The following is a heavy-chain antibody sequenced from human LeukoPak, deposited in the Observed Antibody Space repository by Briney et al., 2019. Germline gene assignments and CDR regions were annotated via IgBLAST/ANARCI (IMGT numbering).Heavy chain of an antibody. CDR2: IYTSGST. J-gene: IGHJ4*02. CDR3: ARDNGDYLDY. D-gene: IGHD4-17*01. V-gene: IGHV4-61*02. CDR1: GGSISSGSYY. Sequence: PSQTLSLTCTVSGGSISSGSYYWSWIRQPAGKGLEWIGRIYTSGSTNYNPSLKSRVTISVDTSKNQFSLKLSSVTAADTAVYYCARDNGDYLDYWGQGTLVTVSS.